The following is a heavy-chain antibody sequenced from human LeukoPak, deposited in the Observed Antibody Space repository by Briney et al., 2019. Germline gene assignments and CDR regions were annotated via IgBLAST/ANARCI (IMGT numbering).Heavy chain of an antibody. V-gene: IGHV4-31*03. CDR1: GGSISSGGYY. CDR2: IHYSGST. CDR3: ARVEAYYYDSSGYYVGFFDY. J-gene: IGHJ4*02. D-gene: IGHD3-22*01. Sequence: SETLSLTCTVSGGSISSGGYYWSWIRQHPGKGLEWIGYIHYSGSTYYNPSLKSRVTISVDTSKNQFSLKLSSVTAADTAVYYCARVEAYYYDSSGYYVGFFDYWGQGTLVTVSS.